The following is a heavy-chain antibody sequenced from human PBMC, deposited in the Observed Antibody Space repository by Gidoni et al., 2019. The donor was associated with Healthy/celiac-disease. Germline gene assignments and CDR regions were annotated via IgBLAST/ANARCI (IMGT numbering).Heavy chain of an antibody. Sequence: EVQLLESGGGLVQPGGSLRLSCAASGFTFSSYAMSWVRQAPGKGVEWVSAISGSGGSTYYADSVKGRFTISRDNSKNTLYLQMNSLRAEDTAVYYCAKDGVVVAASHYDYYYYGMDVWGQGTTVTVSS. J-gene: IGHJ6*02. D-gene: IGHD2-15*01. V-gene: IGHV3-23*01. CDR2: ISGSGGST. CDR1: GFTFSSYA. CDR3: AKDGVVVAASHYDYYYYGMDV.